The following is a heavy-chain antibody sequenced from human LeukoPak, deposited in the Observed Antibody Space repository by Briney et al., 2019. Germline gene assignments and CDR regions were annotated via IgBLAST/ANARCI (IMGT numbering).Heavy chain of an antibody. CDR3: ARDGLYGSGSPNYYYYGMDV. CDR1: GGTFSSYA. CDR2: IIPIFGTA. J-gene: IGHJ6*04. D-gene: IGHD3-10*01. V-gene: IGHV1-69*01. Sequence: ASVKVSCKASGGTFSSYAFSWVRQPPGQGLDWMGGIIPIFGTANYAQKFQGRVTITADESTSTAYMELSSLRSEDTAVYYCARDGLYGSGSPNYYYYGMDVWGKGTTVTVSS.